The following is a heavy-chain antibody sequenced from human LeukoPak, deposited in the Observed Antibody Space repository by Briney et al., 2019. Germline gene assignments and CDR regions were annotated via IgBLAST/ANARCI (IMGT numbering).Heavy chain of an antibody. CDR1: GCSISSYY. CDR2: IYYSGST. Sequence: SETLSLTCTASGCSISSYYWSWIRQPPGKGLEWIGYIYYSGSTNYNPSLKNRVTISVGTSKNQFSLKLSSVTAADTAVYYCARVRGVRGSWFDPWGQGTLVTVSS. J-gene: IGHJ5*02. CDR3: ARVRGVRGSWFDP. D-gene: IGHD3-10*01. V-gene: IGHV4-59*01.